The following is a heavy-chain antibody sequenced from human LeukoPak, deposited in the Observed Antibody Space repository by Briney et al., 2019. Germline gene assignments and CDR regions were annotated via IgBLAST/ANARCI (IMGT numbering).Heavy chain of an antibody. V-gene: IGHV4-34*01. CDR1: GGSFSGYY. CDR2: INHSGST. D-gene: IGHD6-6*01. J-gene: IGHJ4*02. CDR3: ARGHRRGIAARPAPLDY. Sequence: SETLSLTCAVYGGSFSGYYWSWIRQPPGKGLEWIGEINHSGSTNYNPSLKSRVTISVDTSKNQFSLKLSSVTAADTAVYYCARGHRRGIAARPAPLDYWGQGTLVTVSS.